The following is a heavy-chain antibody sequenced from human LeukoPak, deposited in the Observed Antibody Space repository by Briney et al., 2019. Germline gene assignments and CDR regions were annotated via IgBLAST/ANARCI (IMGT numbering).Heavy chain of an antibody. CDR2: INSGGSNT. CDR1: GFIFNSYE. V-gene: IGHV3-48*03. Sequence: GGSLRLSCAASGFIFNSYEMNWVRQAPGKGLEWVSYINSGGSNTYYADSVKGRFTIYRDKAKNSLYLQMNNLRAEDTAVYYCARGTHITMVRGQTDYWGQGTLVTVSS. CDR3: ARGTHITMVRGQTDY. D-gene: IGHD3-10*01. J-gene: IGHJ4*02.